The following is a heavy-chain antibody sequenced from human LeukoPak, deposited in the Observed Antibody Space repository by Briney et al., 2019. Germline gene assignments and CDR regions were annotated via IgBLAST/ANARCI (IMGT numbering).Heavy chain of an antibody. V-gene: IGHV3-72*01. D-gene: IGHD1-26*01. CDR2: IRNKANSYSI. Sequence: GGSLRLSCAGSGFTFSHYYIDWVRQAPGKGLEWVARIRNKANSYSIEYAASVKGRFTISRNDSKNSVYLQMNSLKSEDTADYYCVRVMLGSSKFFDLWGRGTLVTVSS. CDR1: GFTFSHYY. J-gene: IGHJ2*01. CDR3: VRVMLGSSKFFDL.